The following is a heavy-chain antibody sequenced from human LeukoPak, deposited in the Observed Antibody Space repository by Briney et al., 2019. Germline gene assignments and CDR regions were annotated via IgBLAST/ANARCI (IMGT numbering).Heavy chain of an antibody. D-gene: IGHD6-13*01. CDR1: GGTFISYA. J-gene: IGHJ6*02. V-gene: IGHV1-69*13. Sequence: GASVKVSCKASGGTFISYAISWVRQAPGQGLEWMGGIIPIFGTANYAQKFQGRVTITADESTSTAYMELSSLRSEDTAVYYCARGEAAEEKIYYYYYGMDVWGQGTTVTVSS. CDR2: IIPIFGTA. CDR3: ARGEAAEEKIYYYYYGMDV.